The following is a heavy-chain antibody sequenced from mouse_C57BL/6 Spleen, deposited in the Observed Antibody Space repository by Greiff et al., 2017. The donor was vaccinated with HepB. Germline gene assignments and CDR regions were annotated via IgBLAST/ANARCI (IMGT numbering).Heavy chain of an antibody. CDR3: ARAPVGYYFDY. D-gene: IGHD2-2*01. V-gene: IGHV5-4*03. J-gene: IGHJ2*01. Sequence: EVMLVESGGGLVKPGGSLKLSCAASGFTFSSYAMSWVRQTPEKRLEWVATISDGGSYTYYPDNVKGRFTISRDNAKNNLYLQMSHLQSEDTAMYYCARAPVGYYFDYWGQGTTLTVSS. CDR2: ISDGGSYT. CDR1: GFTFSSYA.